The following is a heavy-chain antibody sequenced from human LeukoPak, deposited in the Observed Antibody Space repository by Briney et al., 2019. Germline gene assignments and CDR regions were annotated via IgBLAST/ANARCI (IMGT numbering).Heavy chain of an antibody. V-gene: IGHV4-59*01. CDR1: GGSISSYY. CDR2: IHSSGNT. D-gene: IGHD2-15*01. CDR3: GRAGRYCSGGSCYGENWFDP. Sequence: SETLSLTCTVSGGSISSYYWNWIRQPPGKGLEWLGYIHSSGNTRYNPSVRSRVTMSVDTSKNQFSLKLSSVTAADTAVYYCGRAGRYCSGGSCYGENWFDPWGQGTLDTVSS. J-gene: IGHJ5*02.